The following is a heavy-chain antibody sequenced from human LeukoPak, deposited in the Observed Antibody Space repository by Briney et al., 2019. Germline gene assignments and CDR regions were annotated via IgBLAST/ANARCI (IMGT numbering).Heavy chain of an antibody. CDR2: IKTKTEGETT. V-gene: IGHV3-15*01. J-gene: IGHJ4*02. Sequence: GGSLRLSCAASGFTSGNAWMSWVRQAPGKGLEWVGRIKTKTEGETTDYAAPVKGRFTVSRDDPKNTLYLQMNSLKTEDTAVYYCATVQAGSSYEPFGYRGQGTPVTVSS. CDR3: ATVQAGSSYEPFGY. CDR1: GFTSGNAW. D-gene: IGHD5-12*01.